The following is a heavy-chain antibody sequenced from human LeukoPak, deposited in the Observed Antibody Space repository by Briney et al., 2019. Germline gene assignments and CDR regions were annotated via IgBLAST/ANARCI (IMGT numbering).Heavy chain of an antibody. CDR2: ISSSGSTI. Sequence: GGSLRLSCAASGFTFSDYYMSWIRQAPGKGLEWVSYISSSGSTIYYADSVKGRFTISRDNAKNSLYLQMNSLRAEDTAVYYCARDPRNIGSSWSTRSDTFDYWGQGTLVTVSS. CDR1: GFTFSDYY. J-gene: IGHJ4*02. V-gene: IGHV3-11*04. D-gene: IGHD6-13*01. CDR3: ARDPRNIGSSWSTRSDTFDY.